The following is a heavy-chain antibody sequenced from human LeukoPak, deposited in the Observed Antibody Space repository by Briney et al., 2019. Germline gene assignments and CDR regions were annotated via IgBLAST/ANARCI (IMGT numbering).Heavy chain of an antibody. J-gene: IGHJ5*02. CDR1: GGSISNTYYY. CDR2: IYYSGTT. CDR3: ARGHYFASGNYHRGWFDP. D-gene: IGHD3-10*01. Sequence: SETLSLTCTVSGGSISNTYYYWAWIRQPPGKGLEWIGTIYYSGTTYYNPSLKSRVTISVDTSKNHFSLKLSSVTAADTAVYYCARGHYFASGNYHRGWFDPWGQGSLVTVSS. V-gene: IGHV4-39*02.